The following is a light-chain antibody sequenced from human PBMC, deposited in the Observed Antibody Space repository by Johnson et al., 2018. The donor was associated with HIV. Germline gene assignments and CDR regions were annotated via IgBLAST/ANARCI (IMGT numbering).Light chain of an antibody. Sequence: QSVLTQPPSVSAAPGQKVTISCSGSSSNIGNNYVSWYQQVPGTAPKLLIYDNNRRPSGIPDRFSGSKSCTSATLGITGLQTGDEADYYCGTWDSSLRVGVFGTGTKVTVL. CDR2: DNN. V-gene: IGLV1-51*01. CDR3: GTWDSSLRVGV. CDR1: SSNIGNNY. J-gene: IGLJ1*01.